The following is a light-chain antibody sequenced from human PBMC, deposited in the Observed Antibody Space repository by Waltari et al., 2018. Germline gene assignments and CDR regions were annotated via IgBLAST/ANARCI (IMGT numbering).Light chain of an antibody. CDR1: QSVADN. Sequence: IVMTQSPATLSLSQGERATLSCRASQSVADNIAWYQQKPGQAPRLLIYAASARATGIPARFTGSGSGTEFTLTISSLQSEDFAVYFCQQYNRWPPITFGPGTKVEI. J-gene: IGKJ3*01. CDR2: AAS. CDR3: QQYNRWPPIT. V-gene: IGKV3-15*01.